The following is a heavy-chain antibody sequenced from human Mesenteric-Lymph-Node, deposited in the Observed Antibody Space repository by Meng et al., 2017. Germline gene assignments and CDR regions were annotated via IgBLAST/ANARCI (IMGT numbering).Heavy chain of an antibody. CDR3: ARVSRIAAAGMSRYYFDY. D-gene: IGHD6-13*01. CDR2: INPNSGGT. V-gene: IGHV1-2*02. CDR1: GYTFTDYY. J-gene: IGHJ4*02. Sequence: ASVKVSCKASGYTFTDYYIHWVRQAPGQGLEWMGWINPNSGGTNYAQKFQGRVTMTRDTSISTAYMELSRLRSDDTAVYYCARVSRIAAAGMSRYYFDYWGQGTLVTVSS.